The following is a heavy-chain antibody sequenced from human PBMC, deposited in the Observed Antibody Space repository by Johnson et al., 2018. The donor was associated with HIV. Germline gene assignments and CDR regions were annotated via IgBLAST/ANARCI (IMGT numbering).Heavy chain of an antibody. J-gene: IGHJ3*02. CDR1: GFTFSSYA. V-gene: IGHV3-30*04. Sequence: VQLVESGGGVVQPGRSLRLSCAASGFTFSSYAMHWVRQAPGKGLEWVAVISYDGSNKYYADSVKGRFTISRDNSKNTLYLQMNSLRAEDTAVYYCARVEQQLWLRGAFDILGQGTMVTVSS. CDR3: ARVEQQLWLRGAFDI. CDR2: ISYDGSNK. D-gene: IGHD5-18*01.